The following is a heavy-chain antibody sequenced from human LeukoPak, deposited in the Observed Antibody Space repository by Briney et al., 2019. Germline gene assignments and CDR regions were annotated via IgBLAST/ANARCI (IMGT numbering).Heavy chain of an antibody. Sequence: GASVKVSCKASGYTFTSYYMHWVRQAPGQGLEWMGIINPSGGSTSYAQKFQGRVTMTRDMSTSTVYMELSSLRSEDTAVYYCQATARWYYYYGMDVWGQGTTVTVSS. CDR1: GYTFTSYY. CDR3: QATARWYYYYGMDV. V-gene: IGHV1-46*01. D-gene: IGHD6-6*01. J-gene: IGHJ6*02. CDR2: INPSGGST.